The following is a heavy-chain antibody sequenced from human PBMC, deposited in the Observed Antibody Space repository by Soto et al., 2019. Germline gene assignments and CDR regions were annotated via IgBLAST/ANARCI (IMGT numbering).Heavy chain of an antibody. V-gene: IGHV4-59*08. D-gene: IGHD6-6*01. CDR2: IYYSGST. CDR3: ARHRVSITKYYFDY. CDR1: GGSISSYY. J-gene: IGHJ4*02. Sequence: SETLSLTCTVSGGSISSYYWSWIRQPPGKGLEWIGYIYYSGSTNYNPSLKSRVTISVVTSKNQFSLKLSSVTAADTAVYYCARHRVSITKYYFDYWGQGTLVTVSS.